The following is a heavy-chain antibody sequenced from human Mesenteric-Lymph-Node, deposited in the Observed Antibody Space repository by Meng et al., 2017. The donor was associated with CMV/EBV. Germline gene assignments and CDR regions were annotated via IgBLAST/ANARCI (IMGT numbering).Heavy chain of an antibody. CDR2: IKQDGSEK. CDR1: GFTFSSYG. CDR3: ARDGGYSYGWNYYGMDV. D-gene: IGHD5-18*01. V-gene: IGHV3-7*01. J-gene: IGHJ6*02. Sequence: GGSLRLSCAASGFTFSSYGMSWVRQAPGKGLEWVANIKQDGSEKYYVDSVKGRFTISRDNAKNSLYLQMNSLRAEDTAVYYCARDGGYSYGWNYYGMDVWGQGTTVTVSS.